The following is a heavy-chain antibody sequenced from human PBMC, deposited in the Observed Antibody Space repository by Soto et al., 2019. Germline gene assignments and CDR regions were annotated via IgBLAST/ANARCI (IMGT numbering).Heavy chain of an antibody. Sequence: GGSLRLSCAASGFTFSSYAMSWVRQAPGKGLEWVSAISGSGGSTYYADSVKGRFTISRDNSKNTLYLQMNSLRAEDTAVYYCAKDLRGDVWQQLVTYWGQGTLVTVSS. CDR1: GFTFSSYA. J-gene: IGHJ4*02. CDR2: ISGSGGST. CDR3: AKDLRGDVWQQLVTY. D-gene: IGHD6-13*01. V-gene: IGHV3-23*01.